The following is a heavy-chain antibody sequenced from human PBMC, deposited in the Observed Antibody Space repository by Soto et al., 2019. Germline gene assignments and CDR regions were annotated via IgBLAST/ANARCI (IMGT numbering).Heavy chain of an antibody. V-gene: IGHV3-23*01. J-gene: IGHJ4*02. CDR1: GFTFSSYA. CDR2: ISGSGGST. D-gene: IGHD1-26*01. Sequence: SLRLSCAASGFTFSSYAMSWVRQAPGKGLEWVSAISGSGGSTYYADSVKGRFTISRDNSKNTLYLQMNSLRAEDAAVYYCAPLELDRYFDYWGQGTLVTVSS. CDR3: APLELDRYFDY.